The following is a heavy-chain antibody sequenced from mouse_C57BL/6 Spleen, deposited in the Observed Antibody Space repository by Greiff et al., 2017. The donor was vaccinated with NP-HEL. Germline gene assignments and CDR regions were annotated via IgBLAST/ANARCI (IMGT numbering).Heavy chain of an antibody. Sequence: QVQLKESGAELVKPGASVKLSCKASGYTFTEYTIHWVKQRSGQGLEWIGWFYPGSGSIKYNEKFKDKATLTADKSSSTVYMELSRLTAEYAAFYFCARHEERDKGAFDYWGQGTTLTVSS. CDR1: GYTFTEYT. CDR3: ARHEERDKGAFDY. V-gene: IGHV1-62-2*01. CDR2: FYPGSGSI. J-gene: IGHJ2*01.